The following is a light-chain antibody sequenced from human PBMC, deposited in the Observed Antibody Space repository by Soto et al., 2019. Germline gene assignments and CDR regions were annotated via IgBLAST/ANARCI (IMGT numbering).Light chain of an antibody. CDR1: QSVSSY. CDR3: QQRSTGWAT. V-gene: IGKV3-11*01. J-gene: IGKJ1*01. Sequence: EIVLTQSPATLSLSPGERATLSCRASQSVSSYLAWYQHKPGQAPRLLIYDASNRATGIPARFSGSGSGTDFTLTISSLEPEDWAVYYCQQRSTGWATFGQGTKVEIK. CDR2: DAS.